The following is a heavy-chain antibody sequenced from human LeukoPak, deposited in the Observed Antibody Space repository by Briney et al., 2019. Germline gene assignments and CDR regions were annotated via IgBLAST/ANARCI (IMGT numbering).Heavy chain of an antibody. V-gene: IGHV3-30-3*01. Sequence: PGESLRLSCAASGFTFSSYAMHWVRQAPGKGLEWVAVISYDGSNKYYADSVKGRFTISRDNSKNTLYLQMNSLRAEDTAVYYCARRGYSYGSTGYYFDYWGQGTLVTVSS. J-gene: IGHJ4*02. CDR3: ARRGYSYGSTGYYFDY. CDR2: ISYDGSNK. CDR1: GFTFSSYA. D-gene: IGHD5-18*01.